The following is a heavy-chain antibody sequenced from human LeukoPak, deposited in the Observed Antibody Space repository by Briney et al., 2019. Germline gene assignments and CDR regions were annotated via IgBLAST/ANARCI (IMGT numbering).Heavy chain of an antibody. CDR1: GGSISSYY. Sequence: PSETLSLTCTVSGGSISSYYWSWIRQPPGKGLEWIGYIYYSGSTNYNPSLKSRVTISVDTSKNQFSLKLSSVTAADTAVYYCARTLGSGWSFYYYGMDVWGQGTTVTVSS. CDR2: IYYSGST. D-gene: IGHD6-19*01. J-gene: IGHJ6*02. CDR3: ARTLGSGWSFYYYGMDV. V-gene: IGHV4-59*01.